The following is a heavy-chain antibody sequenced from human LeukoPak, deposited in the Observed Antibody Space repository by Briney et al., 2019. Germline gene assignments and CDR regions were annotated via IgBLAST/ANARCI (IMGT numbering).Heavy chain of an antibody. Sequence: GASVKVSCKASGGTFSSYAISWVRQAPGQGLEWMGRIIPILGIANHAQKFQGRVTITADESTSTAYMELSSLRSEDTAVYYCARTHQLLDYYYYYMDVWGKGTTVTVSS. CDR3: ARTHQLLDYYYYYMDV. CDR1: GGTFSSYA. D-gene: IGHD2-2*01. J-gene: IGHJ6*03. V-gene: IGHV1-69*04. CDR2: IIPILGIA.